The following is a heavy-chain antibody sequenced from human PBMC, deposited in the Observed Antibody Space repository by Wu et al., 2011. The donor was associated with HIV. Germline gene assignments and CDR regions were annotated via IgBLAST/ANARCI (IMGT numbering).Heavy chain of an antibody. Sequence: QVQVVQSGAEVKKPGSSVKVSCKASGGTFNNYAISWVRQAPGQGLEWMGGIIPIFGTANYAQKFQGRVTITTDESTRTAYMELSSLRYEDTAVYYCARAYQGYFHHWGQGTLVTVSS. V-gene: IGHV1-69*05. J-gene: IGHJ1*01. CDR2: IIPIFGTA. CDR1: GGTFNNYA. CDR3: ARAYQGYFHH.